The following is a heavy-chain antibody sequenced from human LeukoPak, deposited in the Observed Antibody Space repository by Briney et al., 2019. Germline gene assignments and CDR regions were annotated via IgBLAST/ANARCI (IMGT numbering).Heavy chain of an antibody. J-gene: IGHJ6*03. CDR2: LHTGGIT. Sequence: PSETLSLTCTVSGGSISSYYWSWIRQPAGKGLEWIGRLHTGGITNYNPSLKSRVTMSVDTSKNQFSLKLRSVTAADTAVYYCVKSDCSTTSCYGYNYYMDVWGKGTTVTVSS. D-gene: IGHD2-2*01. V-gene: IGHV4-4*07. CDR1: GGSISSYY. CDR3: VKSDCSTTSCYGYNYYMDV.